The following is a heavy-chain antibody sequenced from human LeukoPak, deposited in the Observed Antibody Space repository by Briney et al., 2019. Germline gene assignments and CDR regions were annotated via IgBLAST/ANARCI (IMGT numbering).Heavy chain of an antibody. V-gene: IGHV4-59*01. CDR2: IYYSGST. J-gene: IGHJ4*02. D-gene: IGHD6-19*01. CDR1: GGSISSYY. CDR3: ARAHSSGWYVPQNFDY. Sequence: SETLSLTCTVSGGSISSYYWSWIRQPPGKGLEWIGYIYYSGSTNYNPSLKSRVTISVDTSKNQFSLKLSSVTAADTAVYYCARAHSSGWYVPQNFDYWGQGTLVTVSS.